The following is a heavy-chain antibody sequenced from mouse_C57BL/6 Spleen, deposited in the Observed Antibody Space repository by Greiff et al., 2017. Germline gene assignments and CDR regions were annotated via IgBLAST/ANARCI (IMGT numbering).Heavy chain of an antibody. V-gene: IGHV5-9*01. Sequence: EVQLVESGGGLVKPGGSLKLSCAASGFTFSSYTMSWVRQTPEKRLEWVATISGGGGNTYYPDSVKGRFTISRDNATNTLYLQMSSLRSEDTALYYCASHFAYWGQGTLVTVSA. CDR2: ISGGGGNT. CDR1: GFTFSSYT. J-gene: IGHJ3*01. CDR3: ASHFAY.